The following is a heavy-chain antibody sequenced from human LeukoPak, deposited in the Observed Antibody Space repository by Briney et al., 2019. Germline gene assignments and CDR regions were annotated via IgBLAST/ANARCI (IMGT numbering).Heavy chain of an antibody. CDR1: GYTFTSYG. Sequence: GASVKLSCKASGYTFTSYGISWVRQAPGEGLEWMGWISGYNGNTNYAQKLQGRVTMTTDTSTSTDYMELRSLRSDDTAVYYCARDRCSSSWYLTNVDYWGRGTLVTVSS. CDR3: ARDRCSSSWYLTNVDY. D-gene: IGHD6-13*01. CDR2: ISGYNGNT. V-gene: IGHV1-18*01. J-gene: IGHJ4*02.